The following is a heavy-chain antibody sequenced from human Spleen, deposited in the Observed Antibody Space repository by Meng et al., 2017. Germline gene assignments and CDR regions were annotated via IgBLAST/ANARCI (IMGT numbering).Heavy chain of an antibody. CDR1: GFTFSSYS. CDR3: ARDSGYAEFDY. Sequence: GESLKISCAAPGFTFSSYSMNWVRQAPGKGLEWVSSISSSSSYIYYADSVKGRFTISRDNAKNSLYLQMNSLRAEDTAVYYCARDSGYAEFDYWGQGTLVTVSS. V-gene: IGHV3-21*01. CDR2: ISSSSSYI. D-gene: IGHD5-12*01. J-gene: IGHJ4*02.